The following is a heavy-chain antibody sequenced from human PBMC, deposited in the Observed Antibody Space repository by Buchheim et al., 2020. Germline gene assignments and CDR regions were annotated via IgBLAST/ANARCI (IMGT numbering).Heavy chain of an antibody. CDR2: IYHSGST. CDR3: ATRGDSGYTYVY. J-gene: IGHJ4*02. CDR1: GGSIRSSKW. D-gene: IGHD5-18*01. V-gene: IGHV4-4*02. Sequence: QVQLQESGPELVKPSGTLSLTRAVSGGSIRSSKWWSWVRQPPGKGLEWIGEIYHSGSTKYNPSLKSRVTISVDNSKNQFSLNLSSVTAADTAMYYCATRGDSGYTYVYWGQGTL.